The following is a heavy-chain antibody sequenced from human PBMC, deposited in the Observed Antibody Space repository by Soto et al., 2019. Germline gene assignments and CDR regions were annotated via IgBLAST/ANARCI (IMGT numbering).Heavy chain of an antibody. J-gene: IGHJ4*02. D-gene: IGHD2-8*01. V-gene: IGHV3-15*05. CDR3: TTNGSTSFAY. CDR1: GFTLSNAW. Sequence: PWGSLRLSXAASGFTLSNAWMRWVRQAPGKGLEWVGRIKTRTDGGTTDFAAPVEGRFKISRDDSKSTVYLHMNSLKTEDAAGYCCTTNGSTSFAYWGQGTLVTVSS. CDR2: IKTRTDGGTT.